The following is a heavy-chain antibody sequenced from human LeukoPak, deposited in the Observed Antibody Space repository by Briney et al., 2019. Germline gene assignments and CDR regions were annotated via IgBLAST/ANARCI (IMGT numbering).Heavy chain of an antibody. D-gene: IGHD3-3*01. CDR2: IWYDGSNK. CDR1: GFTFSSYG. J-gene: IGHJ5*02. Sequence: GRSLRLSCAASGFTFSSYGMHWVRQAPGKGLEWVAVIWYDGSNKYYADSVKGRFTISRDNSKNTLYLQMNSLRAEDTAVYYCTKDSLPYYDFWSGYYTRKNWFDPWGQGTLVTVSS. CDR3: TKDSLPYYDFWSGYYTRKNWFDP. V-gene: IGHV3-33*06.